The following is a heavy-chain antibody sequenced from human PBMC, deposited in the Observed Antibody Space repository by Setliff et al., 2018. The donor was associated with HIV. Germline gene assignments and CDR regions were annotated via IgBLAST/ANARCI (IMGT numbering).Heavy chain of an antibody. CDR1: GGSLSGYY. D-gene: IGHD3-10*01. CDR2: INQSGNT. Sequence: SETLSLTCAVYGGSLSGYYWSWVRQSPGRGLEWIGEINQSGNTNFNLSLKSRLIISVDTSKSQFSLKLTSVTAADTALYYCAREGGQGYSGSGSFYHRNFDLWGRGTLVTVSS. V-gene: IGHV4-34*01. CDR3: AREGGQGYSGSGSFYHRNFDL. J-gene: IGHJ2*01.